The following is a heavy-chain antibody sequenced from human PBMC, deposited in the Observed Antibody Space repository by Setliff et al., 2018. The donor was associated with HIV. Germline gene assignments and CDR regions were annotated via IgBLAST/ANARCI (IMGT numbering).Heavy chain of an antibody. V-gene: IGHV4-39*07. Sequence: SETLSLTCSVSGDSFSSRAVYWGWIRQPPGKGLEWLGSIYYDGATYYSPSLKSRLTLSIDTSNKQFSLRLTSVTAADTAVYYCARYHYGVDWFDPWGQGTLVTVSS. CDR1: GDSFSSRAVY. CDR2: IYYDGAT. D-gene: IGHD3-10*01. J-gene: IGHJ5*02. CDR3: ARYHYGVDWFDP.